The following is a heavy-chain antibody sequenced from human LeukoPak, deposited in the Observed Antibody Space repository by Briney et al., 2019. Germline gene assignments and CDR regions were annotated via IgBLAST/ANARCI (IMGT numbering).Heavy chain of an antibody. V-gene: IGHV5-10-1*01. CDR2: IDPSDSYT. Sequence: GVSLKCSCQGSGYSFTSYGISWMRQMPGKGLEWMGRIDPSDSYTNYSPSFQGHVTISADKSISTAYLQWSSLKASDTAMYYCARLPKLWFGEFLYWGQGTLVTVSS. CDR3: ARLPKLWFGEFLY. CDR1: GYSFTSYG. D-gene: IGHD3-10*01. J-gene: IGHJ4*02.